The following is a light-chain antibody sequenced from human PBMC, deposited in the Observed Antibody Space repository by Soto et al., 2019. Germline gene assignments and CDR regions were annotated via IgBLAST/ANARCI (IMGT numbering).Light chain of an antibody. CDR2: GTA. CDR3: QQYDTSFTWT. V-gene: IGKV3-20*01. Sequence: EIVLTQSPGTLSLSPGETATLSCRASQSVSVSYLAWYQQRPGRAPRLLIYGTAIRAPGIPDRFSGSGSGTDFTLTISKLEPEDFAVYYWQQYDTSFTWTFGQGTEVEI. CDR1: QSVSVSY. J-gene: IGKJ1*01.